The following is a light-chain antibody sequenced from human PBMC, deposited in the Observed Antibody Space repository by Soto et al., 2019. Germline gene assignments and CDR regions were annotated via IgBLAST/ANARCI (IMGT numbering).Light chain of an antibody. V-gene: IGKV3-15*01. J-gene: IGKJ4*01. CDR2: GAF. Sequence: EIVMTQSPATLSVSPGERATLSCRASQSVSYNLAWYQQKPGQGPRLLIYGAFTRATGIPARFSGSGSGTEFTLTLSSLQYEDFAVYYCQQYKNWPPLTFGGGTKVEIK. CDR3: QQYKNWPPLT. CDR1: QSVSYN.